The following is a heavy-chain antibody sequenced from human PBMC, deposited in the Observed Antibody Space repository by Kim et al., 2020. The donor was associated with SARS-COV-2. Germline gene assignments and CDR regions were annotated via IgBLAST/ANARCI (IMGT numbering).Heavy chain of an antibody. CDR1: GGSISSYY. J-gene: IGHJ6*01. Sequence: SETLTLTCTVSGGSISSYYWSWIRQPPGKGLEWIGYIYYSGSTNYNPSLKSRVTISVDTSKNQFSLKLSSVTAADTAVYYCARLPSIAAADTTLYYYYG. CDR3: ARLPSIAAADTTLYYYYG. CDR2: IYYSGST. V-gene: IGHV4-59*08. D-gene: IGHD6-13*01.